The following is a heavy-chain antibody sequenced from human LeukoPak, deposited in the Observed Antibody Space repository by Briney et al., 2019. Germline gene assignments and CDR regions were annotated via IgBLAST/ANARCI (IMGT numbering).Heavy chain of an antibody. J-gene: IGHJ4*02. CDR2: IRSKTNNYAT. V-gene: IGHV3-73*01. CDR3: GVTPDAPVDKPY. Sequence: GGSLRLSCAASGFIFTDSAIHWVRQASGKGLEWVGRIRSKTNNYATQYAASVKDRFTFSRDNSKNTAYLQMNSLKIEDTAVYYCGVTPDAPVDKPYWGQGTLVTVSS. D-gene: IGHD2-15*01. CDR1: GFIFTDSA.